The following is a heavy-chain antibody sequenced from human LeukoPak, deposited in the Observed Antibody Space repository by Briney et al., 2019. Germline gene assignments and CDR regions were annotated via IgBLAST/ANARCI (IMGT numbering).Heavy chain of an antibody. Sequence: APVKVSCKALGYTFTDHYFRWLRQAPGQGLEWMGWIHPGRGDTNYAQKFQGRVSLTRDTSISTAYMELSRLTSDDTAVYYCARDRDHYDSSGYYYAYWGQGTLVTVSS. CDR2: IHPGRGDT. CDR3: ARDRDHYDSSGYYYAY. D-gene: IGHD3-22*01. V-gene: IGHV1-2*02. J-gene: IGHJ4*02. CDR1: GYTFTDHY.